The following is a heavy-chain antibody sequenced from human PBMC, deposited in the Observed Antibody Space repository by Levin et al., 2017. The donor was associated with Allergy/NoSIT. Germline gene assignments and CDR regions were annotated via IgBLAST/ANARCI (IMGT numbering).Heavy chain of an antibody. Sequence: SGPTLVKPTQTLTLTCTFSGFSLSTSGVGVGWIRPPPGKALEWLALIYWNDDKRYSPSLKSRLTITKDTSKNQVVLTMTNMDPVDTATYYCAHRGGPPYSYGPNDAFDIWGQGTMVTVSS. D-gene: IGHD5-18*01. CDR1: GFSLSTSGVG. CDR3: AHRGGPPYSYGPNDAFDI. V-gene: IGHV2-5*01. J-gene: IGHJ3*02. CDR2: IYWNDDK.